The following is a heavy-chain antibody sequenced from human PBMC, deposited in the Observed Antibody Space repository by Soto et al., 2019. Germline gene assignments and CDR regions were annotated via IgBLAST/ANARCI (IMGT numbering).Heavy chain of an antibody. J-gene: IGHJ6*02. CDR2: IYYTGTT. CDR1: GGSIRDYY. V-gene: IGHV4-59*08. Sequence: PSETLSLTCTVSGGSIRDYYWGWIRQSPGKGLDWIGYIYYTGTTKYNPSLKSRVTISVDSSKNQFSLKLDSVTAADTAVYYCARQPHIVLVTAPDYYYYGMDVWGQGTKVTVSS. CDR3: ARQPHIVLVTAPDYYYYGMDV. D-gene: IGHD2-21*02.